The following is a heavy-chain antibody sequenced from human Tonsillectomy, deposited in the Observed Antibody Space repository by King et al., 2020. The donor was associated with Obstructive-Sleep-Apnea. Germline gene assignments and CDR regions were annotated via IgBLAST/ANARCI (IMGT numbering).Heavy chain of an antibody. V-gene: IGHV3-66*01. D-gene: IGHD3-22*01. J-gene: IGHJ6*02. CDR3: ARAPAPYYYDSSGNPEMDV. Sequence: VQLVESGGGLVQPGGSLRLSCAASGFTVSSNYMSWVRQAPGQGLEWVSVIYSGGSTYYADSVKGRFTISRDNSKNTLYLQMNSLRAEDTAVYYCARAPAPYYYDSSGNPEMDVWGQGTTVTVSS. CDR1: GFTVSSNY. CDR2: IYSGGST.